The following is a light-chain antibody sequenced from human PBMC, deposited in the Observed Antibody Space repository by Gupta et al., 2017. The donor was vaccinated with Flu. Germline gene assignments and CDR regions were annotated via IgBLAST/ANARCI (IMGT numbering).Light chain of an antibody. CDR1: QSVSSD. CDR3: QQYNNWPPYT. CDR2: GAS. Sequence: ATLSVSPGERATLSCRASQSVSSDLAWYQQKPGQGPRLLIYGASTRATGIPARFSGSGSGTEFTLTISSLQSEDFALYYCQQYNNWPPYTFGQGTKLEIK. V-gene: IGKV3-15*01. J-gene: IGKJ2*01.